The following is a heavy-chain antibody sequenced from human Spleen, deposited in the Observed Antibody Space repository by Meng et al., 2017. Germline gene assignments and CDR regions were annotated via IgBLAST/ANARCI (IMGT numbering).Heavy chain of an antibody. J-gene: IGHJ2*01. Sequence: GGSLRLSCAASGFTFSSYEMNWVRQAPGKGLEWVSYISSSGSTIYYADSVKGRFTISRDNAKNSLYLQMNSLRAEDTAVYYCARTSPYYYDSSGYYNWYFDLWGRGTLVTVSS. CDR2: ISSSGSTI. V-gene: IGHV3-48*03. D-gene: IGHD3-22*01. CDR1: GFTFSSYE. CDR3: ARTSPYYYDSSGYYNWYFDL.